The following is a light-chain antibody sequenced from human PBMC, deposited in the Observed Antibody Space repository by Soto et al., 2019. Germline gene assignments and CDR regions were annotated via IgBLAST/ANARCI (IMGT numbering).Light chain of an antibody. CDR2: DAS. V-gene: IGKV1-39*01. CDR3: QQGHTLPWT. J-gene: IGKJ1*01. Sequence: DIQMTQSPSSLSASVGDRVTMTCRASQGISSYLNWYQLKPGKAPQLLIYDASNLQSGVLSRFSGSGSGTDFTLTISSLQPEDFASYYCQQGHTLPWTFGQGTKVEIK. CDR1: QGISSY.